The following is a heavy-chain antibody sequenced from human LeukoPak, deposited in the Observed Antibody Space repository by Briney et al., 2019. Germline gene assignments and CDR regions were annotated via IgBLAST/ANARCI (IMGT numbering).Heavy chain of an antibody. CDR3: ARDQTLYYYDSSGYYPNWFDP. CDR2: ISYDGSNK. V-gene: IGHV3-30-3*01. Sequence: GGSLRLSCAASGFTFSSYAMSWVRQAPGKGLEWVAVISYDGSNKYYADSVKGRFTISRDNSKNTLYLQMNSLRAEDTAVYYCARDQTLYYYDSSGYYPNWFDPWGQGTLVTVSS. D-gene: IGHD3-22*01. CDR1: GFTFSSYA. J-gene: IGHJ5*02.